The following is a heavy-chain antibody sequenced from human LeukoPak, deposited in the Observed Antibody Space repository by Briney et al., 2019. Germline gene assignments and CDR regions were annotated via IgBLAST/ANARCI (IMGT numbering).Heavy chain of an antibody. CDR1: GYTFTSYA. J-gene: IGHJ4*02. Sequence: ASVKVSCKASGYTFTSYAMNWVRQAGGQGREGMGWINTNTENPAYAQGFRGRFVFPLGISVSTAYLQISSLKDEDTAVYYCARMGYCTRATCGGAFDFWGQGTLVTVSS. CDR3: ARMGYCTRATCGGAFDF. CDR2: INTNTENP. D-gene: IGHD2-8*01. V-gene: IGHV7-4-1*02.